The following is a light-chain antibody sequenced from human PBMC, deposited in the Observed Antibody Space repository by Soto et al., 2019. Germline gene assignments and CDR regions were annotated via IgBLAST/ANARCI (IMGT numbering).Light chain of an antibody. CDR3: QQYANSPFT. Sequence: EIVLTQSPGTLPLSPGERATLSCRASQSVSSSYLVWYQQKPGQAPRPLIYGASSRATGIPDRFSGSGSGTDFTLTISRLEPEDFAVYYCQQYANSPFTFGQGTKLEIK. V-gene: IGKV3-20*01. CDR1: QSVSSSY. J-gene: IGKJ2*01. CDR2: GAS.